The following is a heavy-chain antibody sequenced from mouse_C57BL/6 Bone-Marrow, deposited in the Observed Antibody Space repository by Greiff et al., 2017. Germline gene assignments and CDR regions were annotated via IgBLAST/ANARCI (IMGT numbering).Heavy chain of an antibody. Sequence: VKLMESGAELARPGASVKLSCKASGYTFTSSGISWVKQRTGQGLEWIGEIYPRSGNTYYNEKFKGKATLTADKSSSTAYMELRSLTSEDSAVYFCARYPFYYGSYYFDYWGQGTTLTVSS. J-gene: IGHJ2*01. CDR3: ARYPFYYGSYYFDY. CDR2: IYPRSGNT. D-gene: IGHD1-1*01. CDR1: GYTFTSSG. V-gene: IGHV1-81*01.